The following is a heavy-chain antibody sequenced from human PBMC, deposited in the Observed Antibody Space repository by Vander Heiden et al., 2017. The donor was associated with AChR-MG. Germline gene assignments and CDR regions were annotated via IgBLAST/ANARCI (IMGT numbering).Heavy chain of an antibody. CDR2: IWYDGSNK. Sequence: QVQLVESGGGVVQPGRSLRLSCAASGFTFSSYGMHWVRQAPGKGLEWVAVIWYDGSNKYYADYVKGRFTISRDNSKNTLYLQMNSLRAEDTAVYYCARDYSNYEDYYYYGMDVWGQGTTVTVSS. CDR3: ARDYSNYEDYYYYGMDV. V-gene: IGHV3-33*01. CDR1: GFTFSSYG. J-gene: IGHJ6*02. D-gene: IGHD4-4*01.